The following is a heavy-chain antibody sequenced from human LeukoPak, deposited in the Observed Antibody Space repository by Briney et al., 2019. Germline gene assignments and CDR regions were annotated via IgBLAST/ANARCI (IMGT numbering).Heavy chain of an antibody. D-gene: IGHD2-21*01. J-gene: IGHJ3*02. CDR3: ARVLLGGECWGGRGAFDI. CDR2: ISSSGSTI. CDR1: GFTFSSYE. V-gene: IGHV3-48*03. Sequence: GGSLRLSCAASGFTFSSYEMNWVRQAPGKGLEWVSYISSSGSTIYYADSMKGRFTISRDNAKNSLYLQMNSLRAEDTAVYYCARVLLGGECWGGRGAFDIWGQGTMVTVSS.